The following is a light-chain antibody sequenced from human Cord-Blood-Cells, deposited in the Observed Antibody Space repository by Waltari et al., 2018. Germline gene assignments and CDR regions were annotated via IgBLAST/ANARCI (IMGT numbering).Light chain of an antibody. Sequence: DIQMTQSRSSLSASVGDRVTITCRASQSISSYLNWYQQKPGKAPKLLIYAAYSLQSGVPSRFSGSGSGTDFTLTISSLQPEDFATYYCQQSYSTPRTFGQGTKLEIK. CDR2: AAY. V-gene: IGKV1-39*01. CDR1: QSISSY. CDR3: QQSYSTPRT. J-gene: IGKJ2*01.